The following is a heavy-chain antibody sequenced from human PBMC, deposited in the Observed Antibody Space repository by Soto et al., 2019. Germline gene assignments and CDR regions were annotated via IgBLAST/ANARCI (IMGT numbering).Heavy chain of an antibody. J-gene: IGHJ5*02. CDR3: ARDSSRGYSYGPNWFDP. CDR1: GFTFSSYS. Sequence: GGSLRLSCAAYGFTFSSYSMNWVRQAPGKGLEWVSSISSSSSYIYYADSVKGRFTISRDNAKNSLYLQMNSLRAEDTAVYYCARDSSRGYSYGPNWFDPWGQGTLVTVSS. D-gene: IGHD5-18*01. V-gene: IGHV3-21*01. CDR2: ISSSSSYI.